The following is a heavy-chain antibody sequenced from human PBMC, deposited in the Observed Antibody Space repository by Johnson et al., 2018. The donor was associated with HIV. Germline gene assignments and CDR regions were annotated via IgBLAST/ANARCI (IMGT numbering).Heavy chain of an antibody. V-gene: IGHV3-33*05. Sequence: QVQLMESGGGVVQPGRSLRLSCAASGFTFSSSGMHWVRQAPGKGLEWVAVISSDGSTKYYADSVKGRFTVSRDNAKNSLYLQMSSLRAEDTAVYYCARGWSGAFDIWGQGTMVTVSS. CDR1: GFTFSSSG. D-gene: IGHD2-15*01. CDR3: ARGWSGAFDI. CDR2: ISSDGSTK. J-gene: IGHJ3*02.